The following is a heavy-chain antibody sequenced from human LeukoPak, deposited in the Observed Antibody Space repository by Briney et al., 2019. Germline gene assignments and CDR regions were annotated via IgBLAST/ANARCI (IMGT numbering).Heavy chain of an antibody. V-gene: IGHV1-69*01. CDR3: ARRGYCSSTSCSGVYYFDY. CDR1: GGTFSSYA. J-gene: IGHJ4*02. D-gene: IGHD2-2*01. CDR2: IIPIFGTA. Sequence: SSVKVSCKASGGTFSSYAISWVRQAPGQGLEWMGGIIPIFGTANYAQKFQGRVTITADESTSTAYMELSSLRSEDTAVYYCARRGYCSSTSCSGVYYFDYWGQGTLVTVSS.